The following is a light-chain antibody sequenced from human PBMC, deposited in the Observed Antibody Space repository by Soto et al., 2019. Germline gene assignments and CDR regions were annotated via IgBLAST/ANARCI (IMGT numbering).Light chain of an antibody. CDR2: GVS. Sequence: QSVVTQPASMPGSPGQSITISCTGTSSDFGGYNHVSWYQQHPGNAPKLMIYGVSNRPAGISNRLSGSKSGNTASLTISGLQAEDEADYYCNSYTSGSALYVFGTGTKVTVL. J-gene: IGLJ1*01. V-gene: IGLV2-14*01. CDR1: SSDFGGYNH. CDR3: NSYTSGSALYV.